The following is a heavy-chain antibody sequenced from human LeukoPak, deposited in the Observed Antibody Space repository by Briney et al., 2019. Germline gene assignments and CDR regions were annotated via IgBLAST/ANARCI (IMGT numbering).Heavy chain of an antibody. V-gene: IGHV4-34*01. J-gene: IGHJ3*02. CDR3: ASFDAFDI. Sequence: PSETLSLTCAVYGGSLSGYYWSWIRQPPGKGPEWIGEINHSGSTNYNPSLKSRVTISVDTSKNQFSLKLSSVTAADTAVYYCASFDAFDIWGQGTMVTVSS. CDR1: GGSLSGYY. CDR2: INHSGST.